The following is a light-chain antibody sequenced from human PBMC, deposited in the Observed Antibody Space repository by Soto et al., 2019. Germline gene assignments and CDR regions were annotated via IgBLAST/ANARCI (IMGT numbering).Light chain of an antibody. J-gene: IGKJ4*01. Sequence: DIQMTQSPSSLSASVGDRVTITCRANQSISSYINWYQQKPGKAPKLLIYAASSLQSGVPSRFSGSGSGTDFTLTISSLQPEDFATYYCQQSYSTPLTFGGGTKVDIK. CDR1: QSISSY. CDR2: AAS. CDR3: QQSYSTPLT. V-gene: IGKV1-39*01.